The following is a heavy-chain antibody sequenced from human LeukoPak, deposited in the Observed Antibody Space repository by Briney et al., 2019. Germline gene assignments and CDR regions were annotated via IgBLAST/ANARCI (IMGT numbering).Heavy chain of an antibody. V-gene: IGHV6-1*01. Sequence: SQTLSLTCAISGDSVSSNSAAWNWIRQSPSRGLEWLGRTYYRSKWYNDHAVSVKSRITINPDTSKNQFSLHLNSVTPEDTAVYYCARDQGYASGAWSDAFNIWGQGTMVTVSS. J-gene: IGHJ3*02. CDR2: TYYRSKWYN. CDR3: ARDQGYASGAWSDAFNI. D-gene: IGHD6-19*01. CDR1: GDSVSSNSAA.